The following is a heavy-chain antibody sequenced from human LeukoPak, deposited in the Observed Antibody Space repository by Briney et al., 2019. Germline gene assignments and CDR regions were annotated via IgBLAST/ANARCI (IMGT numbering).Heavy chain of an antibody. V-gene: IGHV3-23*01. CDR1: GFTFSSYA. CDR2: ISGSGGST. CDR3: AGDRNSDWYSPLDY. J-gene: IGHJ4*02. Sequence: GGSLRLSCAASGFTFSSYAMSWVRQAPGKGLNWVSAISGSGGSTYYADSVKGRFTISRDNSRNTVYMQMDSLRAEDTAIYYCAGDRNSDWYSPLDYWGQGSQVTVSP. D-gene: IGHD6-19*01.